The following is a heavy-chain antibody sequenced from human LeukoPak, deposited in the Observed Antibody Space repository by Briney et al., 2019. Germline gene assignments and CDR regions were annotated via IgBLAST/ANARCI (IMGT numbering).Heavy chain of an antibody. D-gene: IGHD3-22*01. CDR3: ARRSSGTRSFAY. J-gene: IGHJ4*02. CDR1: GWSFSGYY. V-gene: IGHV4-34*01. CDR2: INHSGST. Sequence: SETLSLTCAVYGWSFSGYYWRWIRQPPGKGLEWMGEINHSGSTNHNPSLKSRVPIPVDTSKNQFSLRVRSGTAADTAVYYCARRSSGTRSFAYWGQGTLVTVSS.